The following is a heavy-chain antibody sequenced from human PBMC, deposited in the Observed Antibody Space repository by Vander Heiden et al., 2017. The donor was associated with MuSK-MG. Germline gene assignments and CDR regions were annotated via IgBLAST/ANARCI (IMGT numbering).Heavy chain of an antibody. CDR3: ARQFWRSASSSPNKDYFDY. CDR1: GYSFTNYW. Sequence: EVQLVQSGAEVKKPGESLKISCKGSGYSFTNYWIGWVRQIPGKGLEWMGIIYPDDSDARYSPSFQGQVTISADKSINTAYLQWSSLKASDTAMYYCARQFWRSASSSPNKDYFDYWGQGTLVTVSS. D-gene: IGHD6-6*01. V-gene: IGHV5-51*01. CDR2: IYPDDSDA. J-gene: IGHJ4*02.